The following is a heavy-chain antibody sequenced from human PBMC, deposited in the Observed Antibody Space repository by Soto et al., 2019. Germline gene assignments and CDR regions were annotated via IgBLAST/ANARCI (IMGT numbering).Heavy chain of an antibody. V-gene: IGHV3-21*01. CDR1: GFTFSSYS. J-gene: IGHJ5*02. Sequence: EVQLVESGGGLVKPGGSLRLSCAASGFTFSSYSMNWVRQAPGKGLEWVSSISSSSSYIYYADSVKGRFTISRDNAKNSLYLQMNRLRAEDTAVYYCAREAGGGYQLLFWFDPWGQGTLVTVSS. CDR2: ISSSSSYI. CDR3: AREAGGGYQLLFWFDP. D-gene: IGHD2-2*01.